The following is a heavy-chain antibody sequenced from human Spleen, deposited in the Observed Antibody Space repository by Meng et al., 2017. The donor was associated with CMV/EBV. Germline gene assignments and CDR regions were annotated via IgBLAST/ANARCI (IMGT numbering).Heavy chain of an antibody. CDR3: ARAVEPAAKVNYYAMDV. V-gene: IGHV1-69*10. CDR2: IIPILTIT. Sequence: SVKVSCKASGGTFSSYAISWVRQAPGQGLEWMGGIIPILTITNYAQKFQGRVTITADKFTSTAYMELSSLRSDDTAVYYCARAVEPAAKVNYYAMDVWGQGTTVTVSS. CDR1: GGTFSSYA. D-gene: IGHD2-2*01. J-gene: IGHJ6*02.